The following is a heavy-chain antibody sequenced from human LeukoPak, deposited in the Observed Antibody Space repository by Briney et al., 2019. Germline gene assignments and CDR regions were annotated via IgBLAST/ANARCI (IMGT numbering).Heavy chain of an antibody. CDR3: ARGNPDLSPGAFDI. Sequence: SQTLSLTCTVSGGSISSGGYYWSWIRQHPGKGLEWIGYIYYSGSTYYNPSLKSRVTISVDTSKNQFSLKLSSVTAADTAVYYCARGNPDLSPGAFDIWGQGTMVTVSS. D-gene: IGHD1-14*01. CDR2: IYYSGST. V-gene: IGHV4-31*03. CDR1: GGSISSGGYY. J-gene: IGHJ3*02.